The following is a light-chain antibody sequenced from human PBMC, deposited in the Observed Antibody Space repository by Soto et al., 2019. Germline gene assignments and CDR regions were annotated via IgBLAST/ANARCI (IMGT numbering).Light chain of an antibody. CDR2: AAS. Sequence: AILMTQSPSSLSASTGDRVTITCRASQGISSYLAWYQQKPGKATKLLIYAASTLQSGVRSRFSGSGSGTDFTLTISCLQSEDFATYYCQQYYSYPWTFGQGTKVEIK. V-gene: IGKV1-8*01. J-gene: IGKJ1*01. CDR1: QGISSY. CDR3: QQYYSYPWT.